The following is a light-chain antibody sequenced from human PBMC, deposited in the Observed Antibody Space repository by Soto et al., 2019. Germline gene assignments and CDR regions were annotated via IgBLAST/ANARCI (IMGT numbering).Light chain of an antibody. J-gene: IGLJ1*01. CDR2: GVT. CDR1: GSDIGAYNY. V-gene: IGLV2-14*01. CDR3: SSFTPSYFYV. Sequence: QSALTQPASASGSPGQSINISCTGSGSDIGAYNYVSWYQQHPGKAPKLLIHGVTRRPSGVSSRFSASKSAYTASLTTSGLQAEDEANYYCSSFTPSYFYVCGPGTKFTVL.